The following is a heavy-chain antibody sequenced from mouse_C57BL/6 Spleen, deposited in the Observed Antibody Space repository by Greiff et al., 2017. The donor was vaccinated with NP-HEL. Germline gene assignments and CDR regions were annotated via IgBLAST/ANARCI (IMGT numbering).Heavy chain of an antibody. J-gene: IGHJ4*01. CDR2: IYPGDGDT. V-gene: IGHV1-82*01. CDR1: GYAFSSSW. CDR3: ARGYRDAMDY. Sequence: QVQLQQSGPELVKPGASVKISCKASGYAFSSSWMNWVKQRPGKGLEWIGRIYPGDGDTNYNGKFKGKATLTEDKSSSTAYMQLSSLTSEDSAVYFCARGYRDAMDYWGQGTSVTVSS. D-gene: IGHD2-14*01.